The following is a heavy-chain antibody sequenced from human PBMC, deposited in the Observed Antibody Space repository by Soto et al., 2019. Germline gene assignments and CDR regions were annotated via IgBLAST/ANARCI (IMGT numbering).Heavy chain of an antibody. Sequence: QVQLVQSGAEVKGPGASVKISYKASGYTFTNFFIHWVRQAPGQGLEWMGIINPGGGSTDYAQKFKGRVTLTRDASTNTVHMELSSLRSEDTAVYYCARDLGSLVAVAGTCYFDYWGQGTLVTVSS. V-gene: IGHV1-46*01. CDR2: INPGGGST. CDR3: ARDLGSLVAVAGTCYFDY. J-gene: IGHJ4*02. D-gene: IGHD6-19*01. CDR1: GYTFTNFF.